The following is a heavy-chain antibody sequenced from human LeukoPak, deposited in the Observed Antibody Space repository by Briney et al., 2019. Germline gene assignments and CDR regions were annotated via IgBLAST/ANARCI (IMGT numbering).Heavy chain of an antibody. CDR2: IYRSGST. CDR3: ARGAQDGWFDP. Sequence: PSETLSLTCTVSGASMNSSNWWSWVRQSPGKGLEWFGGIYRSGSTNYNPSLKSRVTISLDKSQNQFSLKVASVTAADTAMYYCARGAQDGWFDPWGQGTLVTVSS. CDR1: GASMNSSNW. V-gene: IGHV4-4*02. J-gene: IGHJ5*02.